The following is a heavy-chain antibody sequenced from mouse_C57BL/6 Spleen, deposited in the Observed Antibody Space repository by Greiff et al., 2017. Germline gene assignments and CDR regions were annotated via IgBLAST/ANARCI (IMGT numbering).Heavy chain of an antibody. V-gene: IGHV1-81*01. D-gene: IGHD1-1*01. CDR2: IYPRSGNT. CDR1: GYTFTSYG. J-gene: IGHJ4*01. CDR3: ARVSLYYYGSSLYAMDY. Sequence: VQLQQSGAELARPGASVKLSCKASGYTFTSYGISWVKQRTGPGLEWIGEIYPRSGNTYYNEKFKGKATLTADKSSSTAYMELRSLTSEDSAVYFCARVSLYYYGSSLYAMDYWGQGTSVTVSS.